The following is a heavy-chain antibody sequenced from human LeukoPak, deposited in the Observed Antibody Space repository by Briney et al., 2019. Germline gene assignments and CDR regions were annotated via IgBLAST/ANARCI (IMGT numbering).Heavy chain of an antibody. V-gene: IGHV3-30*18. CDR3: AKDGPHYYDSSGYYDY. CDR2: ISYDGSNK. Sequence: GGSLRLSCAASGFTFSSYGMHWVRQAPGKGLEWVAVISYDGSNKYYADSVKGRFTISRDNSKNTLYLQMNSLRAEDTAVYYCAKDGPHYYDSSGYYDYWGQGTLVTVSS. J-gene: IGHJ4*02. D-gene: IGHD3-22*01. CDR1: GFTFSSYG.